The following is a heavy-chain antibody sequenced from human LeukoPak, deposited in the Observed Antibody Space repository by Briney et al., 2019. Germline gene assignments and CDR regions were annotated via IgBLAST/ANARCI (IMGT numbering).Heavy chain of an antibody. CDR1: GFTFSSYS. CDR2: ISSSSSYI. Sequence: PGGSLRLSCAASGFTFSSYSMNWVRQAPGKGLEWVSSISSSSSYIYYADSVKGRFTISRDNAKNSLYLQMNSLRAEDTAVYYCARDLPGIQWLHVYWGQGTLVTVSS. D-gene: IGHD6-19*01. J-gene: IGHJ4*02. CDR3: ARDLPGIQWLHVY. V-gene: IGHV3-21*01.